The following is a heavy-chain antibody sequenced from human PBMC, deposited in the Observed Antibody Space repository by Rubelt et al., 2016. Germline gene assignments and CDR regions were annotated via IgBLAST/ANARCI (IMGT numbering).Heavy chain of an antibody. CDR3: ARHIYGDGDH. Sequence: GSISSGGYSWSWIRQPPGKGLEWIGYIYYSGSTCYNPSLKSRVTISVDTSKNQFSLKLSSVTAADTAVYYCARHIYGDGDHWGQGTLVTVSS. J-gene: IGHJ4*02. V-gene: IGHV4-30-4*07. CDR2: IYYSGST. CDR1: GSISSGGYS. D-gene: IGHD4-17*01.